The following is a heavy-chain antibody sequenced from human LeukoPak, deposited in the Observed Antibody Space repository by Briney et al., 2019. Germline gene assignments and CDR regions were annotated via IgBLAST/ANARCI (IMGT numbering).Heavy chain of an antibody. CDR1: GFTFSSYA. D-gene: IGHD1/OR15-1a*01. Sequence: GGSLRLSCAASGFTFSSYAMSWVRQAPGKGLEWVSGISGSGGSTNYADSVKGRFAISRDNSKNTVYIQMNSLRAEDTAVYYCARETITTAGAFDIWGQGTMVTVSS. V-gene: IGHV3-23*01. J-gene: IGHJ3*02. CDR2: ISGSGGST. CDR3: ARETITTAGAFDI.